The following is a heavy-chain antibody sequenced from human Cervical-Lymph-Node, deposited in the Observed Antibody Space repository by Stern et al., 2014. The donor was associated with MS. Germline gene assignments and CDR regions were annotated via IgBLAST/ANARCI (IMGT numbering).Heavy chain of an antibody. CDR2: IYPGGSDT. Sequence: VQLVQSGAEVKKPGASLKISCKTSGYSFSNFWIGWVRQMPGKGLEWMGIIYPGGSDTTYRPSFKGQVTISADESISTAYLQWRSLKASDTAVYYCVRRRDSGGYDTFDIWGQGTMLIVSS. V-gene: IGHV5-51*01. CDR1: GYSFSNFW. D-gene: IGHD3-22*01. J-gene: IGHJ3*02. CDR3: VRRRDSGGYDTFDI.